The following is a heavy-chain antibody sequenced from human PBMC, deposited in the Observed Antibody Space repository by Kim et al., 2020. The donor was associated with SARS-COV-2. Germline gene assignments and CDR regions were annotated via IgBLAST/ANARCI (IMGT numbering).Heavy chain of an antibody. CDR1: GGSFSGYY. D-gene: IGHD2-2*01. V-gene: IGHV4-34*01. CDR2: INHSGST. J-gene: IGHJ4*02. CDR3: ARGRGSVVVPAAPSRGKETKRDFDY. Sequence: SETLSLTCAVYGGSFSGYYWSWIRQPPGKGLEWIGEINHSGSTNYNPSLKSRVTISVDTSKNQFSLKLSSVTAADTAVYYCARGRGSVVVPAAPSRGKETKRDFDYWGQGTLVTVSS.